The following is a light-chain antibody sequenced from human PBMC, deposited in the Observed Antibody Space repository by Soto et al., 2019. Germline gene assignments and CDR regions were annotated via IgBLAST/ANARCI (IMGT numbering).Light chain of an antibody. CDR1: XXXVGGYNY. V-gene: IGLV2-14*01. Sequence: VLTQPASVXGSPGQSITISCTGTXXXVGGYNYVSWYQQHPGKAPKLMIYDVSNRPSGVSNRFSGSKSGNTASLTISGLQAEDEADYYCSSYTSSSTLYVFGTGTKVTVL. CDR2: DVS. CDR3: SSYTSSSTLYV. J-gene: IGLJ1*01.